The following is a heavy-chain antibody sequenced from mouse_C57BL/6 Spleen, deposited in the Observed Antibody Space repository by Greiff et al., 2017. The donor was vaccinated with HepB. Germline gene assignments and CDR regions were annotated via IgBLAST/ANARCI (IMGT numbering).Heavy chain of an antibody. CDR1: GYTFTDYY. V-gene: IGHV1-19*01. J-gene: IGHJ2*01. Sequence: EVQLQESGPVLVKPGASVKMSCKASGYTFTDYYMNWVKQSHGKSLEWIGVINPYNGGTSYNQKFKGKATLTVDKSSSTAYMELNSLTSEDSAVYYCARSSITTGVGYFDYWGQGTTLTVSS. CDR2: INPYNGGT. CDR3: ARSSITTGVGYFDY. D-gene: IGHD1-1*01.